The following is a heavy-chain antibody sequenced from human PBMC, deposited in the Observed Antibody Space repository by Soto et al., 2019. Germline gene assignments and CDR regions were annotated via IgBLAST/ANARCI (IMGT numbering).Heavy chain of an antibody. CDR1: GFTFGSYA. D-gene: IGHD3-10*01. J-gene: IGHJ6*03. CDR3: AKYSGNSGGYRVRPYYYYYFMDV. Sequence: VQLLESGGGLVQPGGSLRVSCAASGFTFGSYAMSWVRQAPGKGLEWVPTISQSGGTTYYADSVKGRFTLSRDNSKNTLYLQMNSLRAEDTAVYYCAKYSGNSGGYRVRPYYYYYFMDVWGKGTTVTVSS. V-gene: IGHV3-23*01. CDR2: ISQSGGTT.